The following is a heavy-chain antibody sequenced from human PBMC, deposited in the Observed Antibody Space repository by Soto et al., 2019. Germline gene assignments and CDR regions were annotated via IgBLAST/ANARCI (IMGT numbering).Heavy chain of an antibody. CDR3: SRGTIIPASGDY. V-gene: IGHV1-18*01. J-gene: IGHJ4*01. D-gene: IGHD3-3*01. CDR2: VSAYNGER. CDR1: GYTFTNYG. Sequence: QVQLVQSGAEVKKPGASVKVSCKASGYTFTNYGINWVRQAPGQGLEWLGWVSAYNGERRYAQRVQSRVTMTTDNSTTTAYMELSSLRSDATAVYYCSRGTIIPASGDYWGQGTLVTVSS.